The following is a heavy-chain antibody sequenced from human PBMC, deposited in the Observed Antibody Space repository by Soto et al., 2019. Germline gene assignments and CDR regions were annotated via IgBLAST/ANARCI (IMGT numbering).Heavy chain of an antibody. Sequence: DVQLLESGGGVVQSGGSLRLSCSASGFAFSDYSMHWVRQAPGKGPEWVSAISGGGGNTYYAGSVNGRFTISRDNSRNTLYLQMHSLRDDDTALYYCVKETYGSGWTLDSWGQGTRATVSS. CDR1: GFAFSDYS. CDR3: VKETYGSGWTLDS. V-gene: IGHV3-23*01. CDR2: ISGGGGNT. D-gene: IGHD6-19*01. J-gene: IGHJ4*02.